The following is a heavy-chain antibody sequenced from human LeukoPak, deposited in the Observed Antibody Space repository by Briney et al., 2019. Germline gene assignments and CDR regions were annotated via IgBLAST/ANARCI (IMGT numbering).Heavy chain of an antibody. J-gene: IGHJ6*03. CDR3: ARDGQYSSGWYPSSYYYYYMDV. CDR2: IIPIFGTA. CDR1: GGTFSSYA. Sequence: SVKVSCKASGGTFSSYAISWVRQAPGQGLEWMGGIIPIFGTANYAQKFQGRVTITADESTSTAYMELRSLRSDDTAVYYCARDGQYSSGWYPSSYYYYYMDVWGKGTTVTVSS. V-gene: IGHV1-69*01. D-gene: IGHD6-19*01.